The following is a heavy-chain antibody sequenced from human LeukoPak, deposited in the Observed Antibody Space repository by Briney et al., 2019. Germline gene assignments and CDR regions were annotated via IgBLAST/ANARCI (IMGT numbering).Heavy chain of an antibody. J-gene: IGHJ4*02. CDR3: ARPCCSSTTCYRSYFDY. CDR2: IYPGDSTT. D-gene: IGHD2-2*02. V-gene: IGHV5-51*01. CDR1: GYSFTSYW. Sequence: GASLKICCMGSGYSFTSYWICWVRQLPGKGREGRGMIYPGDSTTRYSPSFQGQVTISADKSISTAYLQWSSLKASDTAMYYCARPCCSSTTCYRSYFDYWGQGTLVTVSS.